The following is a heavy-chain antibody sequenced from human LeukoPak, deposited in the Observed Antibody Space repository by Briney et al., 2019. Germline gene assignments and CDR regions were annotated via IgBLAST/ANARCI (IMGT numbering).Heavy chain of an antibody. CDR2: ISADGGTT. V-gene: IGHV3-43*02. Sequence: QAGGSLRLSCVVSGLNFADYAMHWVRQPPGKGLEWVSLISADGGTTFSADSVKGRFTIARDNSKNSLYLQMNSLRSEDTAMYFCAKESGKFDYWGQGTLVAVST. CDR1: GLNFADYA. J-gene: IGHJ4*02. CDR3: AKESGKFDY.